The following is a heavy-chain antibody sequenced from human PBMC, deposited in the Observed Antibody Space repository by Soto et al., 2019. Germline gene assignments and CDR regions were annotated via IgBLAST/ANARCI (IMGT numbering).Heavy chain of an antibody. Sequence: ASVKVSCKASGYTFTSYDINWVRQATGQGLEWMGWMNPNSGNTGYAQKFQGRVTMTRNTSISTAYMELSSLRSEDTAVYYCARLYYDFWSGYYRYYYYYYMDVWGKGTTVTVSS. CDR2: MNPNSGNT. V-gene: IGHV1-8*01. CDR1: GYTFTSYD. CDR3: ARLYYDFWSGYYRYYYYYYMDV. J-gene: IGHJ6*03. D-gene: IGHD3-3*01.